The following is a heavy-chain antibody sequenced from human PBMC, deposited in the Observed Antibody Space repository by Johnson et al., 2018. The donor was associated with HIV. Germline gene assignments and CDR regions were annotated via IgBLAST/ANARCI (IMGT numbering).Heavy chain of an antibody. CDR1: GFTFSSYG. D-gene: IGHD3-10*01. Sequence: QVQLVESGGGVVQPGGSLRLSCTASGFTFSSYGMHWVRQAPGKGLEWVAFIRYDGSNKYYADSVTGRFTISRDNAKNTLYVQMNSLRAEDTAVYYCAKSTQANILRESGPYGAFDIWGQGTMVTVSA. J-gene: IGHJ3*02. CDR3: AKSTQANILRESGPYGAFDI. CDR2: IRYDGSNK. V-gene: IGHV3-30*02.